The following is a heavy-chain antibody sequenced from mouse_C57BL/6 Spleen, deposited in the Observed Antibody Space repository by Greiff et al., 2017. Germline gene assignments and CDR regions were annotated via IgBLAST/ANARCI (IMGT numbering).Heavy chain of an antibody. J-gene: IGHJ4*01. D-gene: IGHD2-4*01. Sequence: VQLKESVAELVRPGASVKLSCTASGFNIKNTYMHWVKQRPEQGLEWIGRIDPANGNTKYAPKFQGKATITADTSSNTAYLQLSSLTSEDTAIYYCARKFDYDGDYYAMDYWGQGTSVTVSS. CDR1: GFNIKNTY. V-gene: IGHV14-3*01. CDR2: IDPANGNT. CDR3: ARKFDYDGDYYAMDY.